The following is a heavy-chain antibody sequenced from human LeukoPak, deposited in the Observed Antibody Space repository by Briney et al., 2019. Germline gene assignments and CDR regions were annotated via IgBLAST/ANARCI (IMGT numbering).Heavy chain of an antibody. D-gene: IGHD1-26*01. CDR1: GFTVSRSW. Sequence: GGSLRLSCAASGFTVSRSWVQWVRQAPGKGLVWISRINSDGSSLSYADSVKGRFTISRDNAKNTVYLQMNSLRAEDTAVYYCARSRYTGSHFDYWGQGTLVTVSS. CDR3: ARSRYTGSHFDY. J-gene: IGHJ4*02. V-gene: IGHV3-74*01. CDR2: INSDGSSL.